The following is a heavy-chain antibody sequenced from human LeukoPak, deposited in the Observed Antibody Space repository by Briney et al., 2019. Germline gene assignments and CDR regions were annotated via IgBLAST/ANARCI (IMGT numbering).Heavy chain of an antibody. D-gene: IGHD6-13*01. J-gene: IGHJ4*02. CDR3: ARATSSWTPRFDY. CDR1: GFTFSNYG. CDR2: IRYDESNK. Sequence: QTGGSLRLSCAASGFTFSNYGMHWVRQAPGKGLEWVAFIRYDESNKYYADSVKGRFTISRDNSKNTLYLQMNSLRAEDTAVYYCARATSSWTPRFDYWGQGTLVTVSS. V-gene: IGHV3-30*02.